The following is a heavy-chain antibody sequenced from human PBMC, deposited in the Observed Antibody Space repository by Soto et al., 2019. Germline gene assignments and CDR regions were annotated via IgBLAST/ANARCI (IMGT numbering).Heavy chain of an antibody. V-gene: IGHV3-74*01. D-gene: IGHD2-15*01. CDR2: IKGDGSGI. J-gene: IGHJ5*02. CDR1: GFIFSGYW. Sequence: EVQLLESGGGLVPPGGSLRLSCAASGFIFSGYWMHWVRQAPGKGLVWVSRIKGDGSGISYVDSVKGRFTISRDNVKKTLYLQMNSLRAEDTAVYYCARAICSGGRCFLLDLWGQGTLVTASS. CDR3: ARAICSGGRCFLLDL.